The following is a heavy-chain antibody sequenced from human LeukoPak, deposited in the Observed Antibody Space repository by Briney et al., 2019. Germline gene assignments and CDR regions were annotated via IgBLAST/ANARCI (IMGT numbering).Heavy chain of an antibody. CDR2: IIPIFGTA. CDR3: ARDRYPYDSSGYYDY. D-gene: IGHD3-22*01. CDR1: GGTFSSYA. V-gene: IGHV1-69*01. Sequence: SVKVSCKASGGTFSSYAISWVRQAPGQGLEWMGGIIPIFGTANYAQKFQGRVTITADESTSTAYMELSSLRSEVTAVYYCARDRYPYDSSGYYDYWGQGTLVTVSS. J-gene: IGHJ4*02.